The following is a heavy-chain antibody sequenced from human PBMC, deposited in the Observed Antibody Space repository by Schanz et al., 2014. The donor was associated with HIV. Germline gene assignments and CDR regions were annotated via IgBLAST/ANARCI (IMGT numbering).Heavy chain of an antibody. D-gene: IGHD1-7*01. CDR2: ISYDGSYK. CDR1: GFTFRSHG. V-gene: IGHV3-30*18. CDR3: AKGSNYFSFLF. Sequence: EKMLESGGGLVKPGGSLRLSCAASGFTFRSHGVKWVRQAPGKGLEWVAVISYDGSYKYYADSVKGRFTISRDNSKNTLYLQMNTLRAEDTAVYYCAKGSNYFSFLFCAQGTTVTVSS. J-gene: IGHJ6*02.